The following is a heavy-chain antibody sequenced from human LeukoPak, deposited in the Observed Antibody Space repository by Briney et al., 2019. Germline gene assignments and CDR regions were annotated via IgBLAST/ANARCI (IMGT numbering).Heavy chain of an antibody. CDR3: ARDSFGENYYYMGV. CDR1: GYTFTSYG. D-gene: IGHD3-10*01. CDR2: ISAYNGNT. J-gene: IGHJ6*03. V-gene: IGHV1-18*01. Sequence: ASVKVSCKASGYTFTSYGISWVRQAPGQGLEWMGWISAYNGNTNYAQKLQGRVTMTTDTSTSTAYMELRSLRSDDTAVYYCARDSFGENYYYMGVWGKGTTVTVSS.